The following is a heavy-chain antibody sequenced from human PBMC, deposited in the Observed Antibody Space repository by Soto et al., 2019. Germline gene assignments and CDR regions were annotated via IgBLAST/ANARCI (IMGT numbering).Heavy chain of an antibody. CDR3: AKDYGDYDFWSGYNYIGMAQSGTIN. J-gene: IGHJ4*02. D-gene: IGHD3-3*01. CDR2: ISYDGSNK. CDR1: GFTFSSYG. V-gene: IGHV3-30*18. Sequence: PGGSLRLSCAASGFTFSSYGMHWVRQAPGKGLEWVAVISYDGSNKYYADSVKGRFTISRDNSKNTLYLQMNSLRAEDTAVYYCAKDYGDYDFWSGYNYIGMAQSGTINWGQGTLVTVSS.